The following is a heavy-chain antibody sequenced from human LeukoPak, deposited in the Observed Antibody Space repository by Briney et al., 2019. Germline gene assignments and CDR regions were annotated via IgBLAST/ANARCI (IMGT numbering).Heavy chain of an antibody. CDR2: IYYSGST. J-gene: IGHJ4*02. CDR3: ASMVYDSSGYYYVFDY. Sequence: PSETLSLTCTVSGGSIRSGGYYWSWIRQQPGKGLEWIGSIYYSGSTYYNPSLKSRVTISVDTSKNQFSLNLSSVTAADTAVYYCASMVYDSSGYYYVFDYWGQGTLVTVSS. CDR1: GGSIRSGGYY. V-gene: IGHV4-31*03. D-gene: IGHD3-22*01.